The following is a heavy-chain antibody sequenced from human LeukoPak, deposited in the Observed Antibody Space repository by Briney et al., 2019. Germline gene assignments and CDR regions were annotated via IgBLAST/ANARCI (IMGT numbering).Heavy chain of an antibody. D-gene: IGHD6-19*01. J-gene: IGHJ4*02. CDR2: ISAYNGNT. CDR3: ARAIAVVDY. V-gene: IGHV1-18*01. CDR1: GYTFTSYG. Sequence: ASVKVSCKASGYTFTSYGISWVRQAPGQGLEWMGWISAYNGNTNYAQKFQGRVTMTKDTSISTAYMELSRLRSDDTAVYFCARAIAVVDYWGQGTLVTVSS.